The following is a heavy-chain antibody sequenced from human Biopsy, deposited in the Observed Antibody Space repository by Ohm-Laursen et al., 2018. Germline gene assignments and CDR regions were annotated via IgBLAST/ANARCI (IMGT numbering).Heavy chain of an antibody. D-gene: IGHD2-8*01. J-gene: IGHJ5*02. V-gene: IGHV3-23*01. CDR3: ATGPVQMVYANLRGEFAS. Sequence: SLRLSCAASGFTFTNYAMRWVRQAPGKGLEWVSYISASGDSKYYGDSVKGRFTISRDSSTNTLYLQMNGLRADDTAVYYWATGPVQMVYANLRGEFASWGQGALVTVSS. CDR1: GFTFTNYA. CDR2: ISASGDSK.